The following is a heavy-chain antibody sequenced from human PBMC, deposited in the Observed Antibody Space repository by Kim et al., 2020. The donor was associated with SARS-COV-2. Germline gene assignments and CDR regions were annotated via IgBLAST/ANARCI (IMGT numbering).Heavy chain of an antibody. D-gene: IGHD4-17*01. CDR2: IYHSGST. V-gene: IGHV4-4*02. J-gene: IGHJ3*02. CDR3: AREIPINYGNAFDI. CDR1: GGSISSSNW. Sequence: SETLSLTCAVSGGSISSSNWWSWVRQPPGKGLEWIGEIYHSGSTNYNPSLKSRVTISVDKSKNQFSLKLSSVTAADTAVYYCAREIPINYGNAFDIWGQGTMVTVSS.